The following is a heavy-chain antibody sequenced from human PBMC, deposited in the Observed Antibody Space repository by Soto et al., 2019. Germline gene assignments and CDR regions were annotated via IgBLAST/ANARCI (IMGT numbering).Heavy chain of an antibody. CDR1: GFSVSSKY. J-gene: IGHJ4*02. V-gene: IGHV3-48*04. CDR2: ISSSSSTI. CDR3: ARHGGTPDLYFDY. D-gene: IGHD3-16*01. Sequence: GGSLTLARAASGFSVSSKYMNQVRQAPGKGLEWVSYISSSSSTIYYADSMKGRFTISRDNAKNSLYLQMSSLRAEDTALYYCARHGGTPDLYFDYWGQGTPVTVSS.